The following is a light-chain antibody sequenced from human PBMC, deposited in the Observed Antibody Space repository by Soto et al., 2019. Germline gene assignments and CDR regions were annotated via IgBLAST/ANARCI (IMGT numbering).Light chain of an antibody. CDR1: SGYSNYK. Sequence: QLVLTQPPSASASLGASVTLTCTLSSGYSNYKVDWYQQRPGKGPRFVMRVGTGGIVGSKGDGIPDRFSVLGSGLNRYLTIKNTQEEDESDYHCGADHGSGSNFGRVFGGGTKLTDL. CDR2: VGTGGIVG. J-gene: IGLJ2*01. V-gene: IGLV9-49*01. CDR3: GADHGSGSNFGRV.